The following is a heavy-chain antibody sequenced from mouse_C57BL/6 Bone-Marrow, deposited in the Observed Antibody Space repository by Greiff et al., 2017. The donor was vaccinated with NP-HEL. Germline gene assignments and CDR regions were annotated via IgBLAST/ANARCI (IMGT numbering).Heavy chain of an antibody. CDR3: ARTMMVTAWFAY. CDR1: GYSFTDYN. CDR2: INPNYGTT. D-gene: IGHD2-3*01. Sequence: EVKLVESGPELVKPGASVKISCKASGYSFTDYNMNWVKQSNGKSLEWIGVINPNYGTTSYNQKFKGKATLTVDQSSSTAYMQLNSLTSEDSAVYYCARTMMVTAWFAYWGQGTLVTVSA. V-gene: IGHV1-39*01. J-gene: IGHJ3*01.